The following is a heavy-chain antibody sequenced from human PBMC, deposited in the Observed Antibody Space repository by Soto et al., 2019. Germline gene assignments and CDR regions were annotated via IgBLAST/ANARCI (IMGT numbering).Heavy chain of an antibody. CDR1: GFPFDDYS. J-gene: IGHJ4*02. CDR3: AKGRGVDY. D-gene: IGHD2-15*01. CDR2: ISWDGADT. Sequence: PGGSLRLSCAASGFPFDDYSMNWVRQVPGKGLEWVSLISWDGADTYYADSVKGRFTVSRDNSKNSLYLQMNSLTTEDTALYYCAKGRGVDYWGQGTLVTVSS. V-gene: IGHV3-43*01.